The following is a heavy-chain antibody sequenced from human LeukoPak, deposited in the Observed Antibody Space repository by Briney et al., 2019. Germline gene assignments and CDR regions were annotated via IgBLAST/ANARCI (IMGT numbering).Heavy chain of an antibody. V-gene: IGHV1-18*01. D-gene: IGHD3-9*01. CDR3: ARGPTHYYDILTGYYPNHDAFDI. CDR2: ISAYNGNT. Sequence: GASVKVSCKSSGGTFSSYGIIWVRQAPGQALEWMGWISAYNGNTNYAQKLQGRVTMTTDTPTSTAYMELRSLRSDDTAVYYCARGPTHYYDILTGYYPNHDAFDIWGQGTMVTVSS. CDR1: GGTFSSYG. J-gene: IGHJ3*02.